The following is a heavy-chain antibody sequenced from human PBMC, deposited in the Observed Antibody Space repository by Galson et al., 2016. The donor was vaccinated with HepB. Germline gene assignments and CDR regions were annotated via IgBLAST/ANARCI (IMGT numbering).Heavy chain of an antibody. V-gene: IGHV4-30-4*01. Sequence: TLSLTCTVSGGSISSGDYFWTWIRQPPGKGLEWIGYIYHTGGTYYNPSLKSRITMSVDTSKNQFSLKLTSVTAADTAVYYCVRDPPPFYFLPDFWGQGSLVTASS. D-gene: IGHD2/OR15-2a*01. CDR1: GGSISSGDYF. CDR3: VRDPPPFYFLPDF. J-gene: IGHJ4*02. CDR2: IYHTGGT.